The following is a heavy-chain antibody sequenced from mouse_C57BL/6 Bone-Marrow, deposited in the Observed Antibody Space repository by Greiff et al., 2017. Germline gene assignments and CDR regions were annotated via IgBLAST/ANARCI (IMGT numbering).Heavy chain of an antibody. CDR3: VRQGIYYGYDFYAMDY. J-gene: IGHJ4*01. CDR2: IRSKSNNYAT. V-gene: IGHV10-1*01. D-gene: IGHD2-2*01. CDR1: GFSFNTYA. Sequence: EVQLVESGGGLVQPKGSLKLSCAASGFSFNTYAMNWVRQAPGKGLEWVARIRSKSNNYATYYADSVKDRFTISRDDSESMLYLQMNNLKTEDTAMYYCVRQGIYYGYDFYAMDYWGQGTSVTVSS.